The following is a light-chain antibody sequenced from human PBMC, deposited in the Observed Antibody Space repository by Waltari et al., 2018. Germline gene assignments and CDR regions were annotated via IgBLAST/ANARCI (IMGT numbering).Light chain of an antibody. CDR2: DAS. CDR1: QRGSSY. Sequence: EIVLTQSPATLSVSPGERATLPCRASQRGSSYFAWYQQKPGQAPRLLLYDASNRAAGIPARFSGSGSGTDFTLTISSLEPEDFAVYYCQQRDSLLVTFGGGTKVQI. CDR3: QQRDSLLVT. V-gene: IGKV3-11*01. J-gene: IGKJ4*01.